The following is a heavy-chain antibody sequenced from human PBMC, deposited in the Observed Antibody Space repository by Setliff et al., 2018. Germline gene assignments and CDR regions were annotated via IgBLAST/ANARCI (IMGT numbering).Heavy chain of an antibody. CDR3: ARERGDIVTTTSYYYYLDV. V-gene: IGHV1-69*05. Sequence: GASVKVSCKASGGTFSNYDISWVRQAPGQGLEWMGGIIPIFGTTNYAQRFQGRVTITTDESTSTAYMELNSLRSEDTAVYYCARERGDIVTTTSYYYYLDVWGKGTTVTVS. D-gene: IGHD5-12*01. J-gene: IGHJ6*03. CDR2: IIPIFGTT. CDR1: GGTFSNYD.